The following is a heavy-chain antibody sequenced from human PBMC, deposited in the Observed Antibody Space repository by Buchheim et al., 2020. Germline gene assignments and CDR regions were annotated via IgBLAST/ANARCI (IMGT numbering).Heavy chain of an antibody. V-gene: IGHV3-66*01. CDR1: GFTVSSDY. CDR2: IFSGGST. CDR3: AKATTFDY. J-gene: IGHJ4*02. Sequence: VQLVESGGGLVQPGGSLRLSCAASGFTVSSDYMSWVRQAPGKGLEWVSVIFSGGSTFYADSVKGRFSISRDNSKNTLSLQMNSLRAEDTAVYYCAKATTFDYWGQGTL. D-gene: IGHD1-14*01.